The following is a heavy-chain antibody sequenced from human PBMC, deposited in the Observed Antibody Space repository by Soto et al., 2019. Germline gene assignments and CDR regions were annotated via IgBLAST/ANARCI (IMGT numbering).Heavy chain of an antibody. V-gene: IGHV3-30*18. CDR2: ISYDGTNK. CDR1: GFTFSTYG. CDR3: AKALQSSCDYVYYCYAMDA. J-gene: IGHJ6*02. Sequence: QVQLVESGGGEVKPGRSLTISCAASGFTFSTYGMHWVRQTPGKGLEWVAAISYDGTNKYYSDSVKGRFTISRDNCKTTLTLQMKTHRTDYRSAYSCAKALQSSCDYVYYCYAMDAWGVATRVTVS. D-gene: IGHD4-17*01.